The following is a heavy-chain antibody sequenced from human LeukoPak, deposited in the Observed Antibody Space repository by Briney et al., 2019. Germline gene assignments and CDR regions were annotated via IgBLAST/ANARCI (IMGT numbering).Heavy chain of an antibody. Sequence: SETLSLTCTVSGGSISSYYWSWIRQPAGKGLEWIGRIYTSGSTNYNPSLKSRFTMSVDTSNNQFSLKLSSVTAADTAVYYCARTDYSNYYYYYYMDVWGKGTTVTVSS. CDR1: GGSISSYY. D-gene: IGHD4-11*01. CDR3: ARTDYSNYYYYYYMDV. CDR2: IYTSGST. J-gene: IGHJ6*03. V-gene: IGHV4-4*07.